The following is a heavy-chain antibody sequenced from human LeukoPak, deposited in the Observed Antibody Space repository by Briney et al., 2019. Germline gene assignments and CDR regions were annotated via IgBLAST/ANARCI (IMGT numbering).Heavy chain of an antibody. CDR3: ARGGDHPTYLFQYMDV. Sequence: GGSLRLSCAVSGFRFSSYSINWVRQAPGKGLEWVSSISSSSSYIYYADSVKGRFTISRDNAKNSLSLQMNSLRSEDTAVYYCARGGDHPTYLFQYMDVWGKGTTVTVSS. J-gene: IGHJ6*03. D-gene: IGHD3-16*01. CDR2: ISSSSSYI. CDR1: GFRFSSYS. V-gene: IGHV3-21*01.